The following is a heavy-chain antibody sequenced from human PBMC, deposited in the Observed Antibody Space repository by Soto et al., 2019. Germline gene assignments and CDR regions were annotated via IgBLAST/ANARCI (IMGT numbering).Heavy chain of an antibody. CDR3: ARIPLYYDFWSGFDY. CDR2: IFSNDEK. Sequence: QVTLKESGPVLVKPTETLTLTCTVSGFSLSNARMGVSWIRQPPGEALEWLAHIFSNDEKSYSTSLKSRLTISKDTSKSQVVLTMTNMDPVDTATYYCARIPLYYDFWSGFDYWGQGTLVTVSS. D-gene: IGHD3-3*01. V-gene: IGHV2-26*01. CDR1: GFSLSNARMG. J-gene: IGHJ4*02.